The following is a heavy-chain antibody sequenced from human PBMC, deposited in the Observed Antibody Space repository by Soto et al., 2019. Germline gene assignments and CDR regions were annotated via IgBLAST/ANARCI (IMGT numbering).Heavy chain of an antibody. CDR3: AGTPCSGYLWFDL. D-gene: IGHD3-22*01. CDR1: GGSISSYY. Sequence: SETLSLTCTVSGGSISSYYWSWIRQPPGKGLEWIGYIYYSGSTNYNPSLKSRVTISLDTSKNQFSLKLSSVTAADTAVYSCAGTPCSGYLWFDLWGQGTLVTVSS. CDR2: IYYSGST. V-gene: IGHV4-59*01. J-gene: IGHJ5*02.